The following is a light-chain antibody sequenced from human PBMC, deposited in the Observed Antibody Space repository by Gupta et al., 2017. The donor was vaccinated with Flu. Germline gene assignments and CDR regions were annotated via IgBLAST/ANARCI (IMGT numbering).Light chain of an antibody. CDR1: SSNIGAGYD. CDR2: DNN. J-gene: IGLJ2*01. CDR3: QSYDSSLTALV. Sequence: QSVLTQPPSVSGAPGQRVTISCTGSSSNIGAGYDARWYQFLPGTAPTLLIFDNNNRPSGVPDRFSGSKSGTSASLAITGLQAEDEADYYCQSYDSSLTALVFGGGTKLTVL. V-gene: IGLV1-40*01.